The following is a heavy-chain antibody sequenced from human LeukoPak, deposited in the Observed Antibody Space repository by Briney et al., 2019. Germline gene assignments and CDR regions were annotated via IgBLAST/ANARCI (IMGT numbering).Heavy chain of an antibody. Sequence: PSETLSLTXTVSGGSISSGDYYWSWIRQPPGKGLEWIGYIYYSGSTYYNPSLKSRVTISVDTSKNQFSLKLSSVTAADTAVYYCARVWYQLLAGWFDPWGQGTLVTVSS. CDR3: ARVWYQLLAGWFDP. CDR2: IYYSGST. D-gene: IGHD2-2*01. CDR1: GGSISSGDYY. J-gene: IGHJ5*02. V-gene: IGHV4-30-4*08.